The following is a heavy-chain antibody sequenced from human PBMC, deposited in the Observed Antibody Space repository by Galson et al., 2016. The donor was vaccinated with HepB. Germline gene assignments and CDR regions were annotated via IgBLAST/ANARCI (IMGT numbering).Heavy chain of an antibody. Sequence: SLRLSCAASGFTFSRYWMAWVRQAPGKGLEWVANIKLDGSEKYYVDSVRGRFTISRDNAKNSLYLEMNSLRVEDTAVYYCAKDHDRGWSYDYWGQGSLVTVAP. D-gene: IGHD2-15*01. CDR2: IKLDGSEK. J-gene: IGHJ4*02. CDR1: GFTFSRYW. V-gene: IGHV3-7*03. CDR3: AKDHDRGWSYDY.